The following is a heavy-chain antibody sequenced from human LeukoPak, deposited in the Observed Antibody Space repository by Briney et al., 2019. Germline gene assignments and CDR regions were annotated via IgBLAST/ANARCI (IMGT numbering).Heavy chain of an antibody. J-gene: IGHJ3*02. CDR3: AIDHIQDAFDI. V-gene: IGHV1-69*04. CDR1: GYTFTSYG. D-gene: IGHD2-21*01. CDR2: IIPILGIA. Sequence: SVKVSCKASGYTFTSYGITWMRQAPGQGLEWMGRIIPILGIANYAQKFQGRVTITADKSTSTAYMELSSLRSEDTAVYYCAIDHIQDAFDIWGQGTMVTVSS.